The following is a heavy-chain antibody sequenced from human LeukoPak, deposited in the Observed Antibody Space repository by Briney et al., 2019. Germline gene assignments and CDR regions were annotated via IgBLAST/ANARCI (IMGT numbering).Heavy chain of an antibody. Sequence: SVKVSCKASGGTFSSYAISWVRQAPGQGLEWMGRIIPILGIANYAQKFQGRVTITADKSTSTAYMELSSLRSEDTAVYYCARGIAAAGNWFDPWGQGTLVTVPS. V-gene: IGHV1-69*04. D-gene: IGHD6-13*01. CDR3: ARGIAAAGNWFDP. CDR1: GGTFSSYA. CDR2: IIPILGIA. J-gene: IGHJ5*02.